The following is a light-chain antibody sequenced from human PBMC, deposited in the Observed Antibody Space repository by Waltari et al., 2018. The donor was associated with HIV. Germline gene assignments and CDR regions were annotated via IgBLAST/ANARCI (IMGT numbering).Light chain of an antibody. J-gene: IGLJ2*01. CDR1: SSDVGRSNL. Sequence: QSALTQPASVSGSPGQSITIPCTGPSSDVGRSNLVSWYQQNPDKAPKLMIYGVSKRPSGVSNRFSGSKAGNTASLTISGLQAEDEAAYYCCSYAGSSTLIFGGGTKLTVL. V-gene: IGLV2-23*02. CDR3: CSYAGSSTLI. CDR2: GVS.